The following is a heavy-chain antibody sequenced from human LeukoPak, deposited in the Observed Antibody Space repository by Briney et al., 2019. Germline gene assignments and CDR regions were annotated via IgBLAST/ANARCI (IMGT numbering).Heavy chain of an antibody. Sequence: GGSLRLSSAASGFTFSSYAMSWVRQAPGKGLEWVSAISGSGGSTYYADSVKGRFTISRDKSKNTLYLPMNSLRAGDTAVYYCAKTTTHFDWSVYYWGEGTLVTVSS. CDR3: AKTTTHFDWSVYY. V-gene: IGHV3-23*01. CDR2: ISGSGGST. J-gene: IGHJ4*02. CDR1: GFTFSSYA. D-gene: IGHD3-9*01.